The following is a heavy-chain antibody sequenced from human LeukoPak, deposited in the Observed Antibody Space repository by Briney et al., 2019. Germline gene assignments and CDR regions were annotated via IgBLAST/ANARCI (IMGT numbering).Heavy chain of an antibody. D-gene: IGHD3-22*01. V-gene: IGHV3-30*18. J-gene: IGHJ4*02. CDR2: ISYDGSNK. Sequence: GGSLRLSCAASGFTFSSYGMHWVRQAPGKGLEWVAVISYDGSNKYYADSVKGRFTISRDNSKNTLYLQMNSLRAEDTAVYYCAKDPAYYYDSSGYIDYWGQGTLVTVSS. CDR3: AKDPAYYYDSSGYIDY. CDR1: GFTFSSYG.